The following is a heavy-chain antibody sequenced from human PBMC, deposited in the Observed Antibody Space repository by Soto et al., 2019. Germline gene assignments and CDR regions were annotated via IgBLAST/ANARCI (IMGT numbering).Heavy chain of an antibody. CDR2: ISGSGGVT. CDR1: GFTFSTYA. V-gene: IGHV3-23*01. CDR3: AKNGTDGVYNYYGMDD. Sequence: EVQLLESGGGLVQPGGSLRLSREVSGFTFSTYAMSWVRQAPGKGLEWVSAISGSGGVTYYAGSVKGRFTISRDNSKNTLYLHMNSLRAEDTAVYYCAKNGTDGVYNYYGMDDWGQGTTLTVSS. D-gene: IGHD2-8*01. J-gene: IGHJ6*02.